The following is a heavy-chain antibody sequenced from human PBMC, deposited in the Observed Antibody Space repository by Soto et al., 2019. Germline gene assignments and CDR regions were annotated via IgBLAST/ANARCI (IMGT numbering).Heavy chain of an antibody. CDR2: ISNNGGTT. V-gene: IGHV3-64D*06. J-gene: IGHJ4*02. CDR1: GFTFSSFA. D-gene: IGHD6-13*01. CDR3: AKDSAAAGTRSIYY. Sequence: GSLRLSCSAPGFTFSSFAMHWVRQAPGKGLEYVSVISNNGGTTYYADSVKGRFTISRDNSKNTLYLQMSSLRAEDTAVYYCAKDSAAAGTRSIYYWGEASLVTVCS.